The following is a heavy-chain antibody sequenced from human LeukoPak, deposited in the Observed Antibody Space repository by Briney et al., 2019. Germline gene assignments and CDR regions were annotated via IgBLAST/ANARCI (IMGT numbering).Heavy chain of an antibody. CDR2: IYHSGST. CDR1: GYSISSGYY. J-gene: IGHJ4*02. V-gene: IGHV4-38-2*02. Sequence: SETLSLXCTVSGYSISSGYYWGWIRQPPGKGLEWIGSIYHSGSTYYNPSLKSRVTISVDTSKNQFSLKLSSVTAADTAVYDCASDRSSGYYPFFDYWGQGTLVTVSS. D-gene: IGHD3-22*01. CDR3: ASDRSSGYYPFFDY.